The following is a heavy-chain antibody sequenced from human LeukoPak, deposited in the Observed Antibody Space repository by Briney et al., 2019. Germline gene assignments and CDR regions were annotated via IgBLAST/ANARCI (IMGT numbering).Heavy chain of an antibody. CDR1: DDSITMYY. Sequence: PSETLSLTCSVSDDSITMYYWTWIRQPPGKGLEWIGYVDHTGSTNFNPSLNGRVSISRDTTKNLFSLRLRSVTAADTAVYYCAREHREDTIFGVVILDYYYYMDVWGKGTTVTVSS. J-gene: IGHJ6*03. V-gene: IGHV4-59*01. CDR3: AREHREDTIFGVVILDYYYYMDV. D-gene: IGHD3-3*01. CDR2: VDHTGST.